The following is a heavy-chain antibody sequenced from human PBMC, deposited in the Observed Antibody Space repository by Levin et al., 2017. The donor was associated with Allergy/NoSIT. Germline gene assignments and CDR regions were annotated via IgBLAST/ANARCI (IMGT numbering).Heavy chain of an antibody. CDR2: ISYDGSNK. J-gene: IGHJ4*02. V-gene: IGHV3-30*04. D-gene: IGHD4-23*01. CDR3: ARERLRATQDHGGNSGSLFY. Sequence: GGSLRLSCAASGFTFSNYAMHWVRQAPGKGLEWVAVISYDGSNKYYADSVKGRFTISRDNSKNTLFLQMNSLRAEDTAVYYCARERLRATQDHGGNSGSLFYWGQGKLVTVAA. CDR1: GFTFSNYA.